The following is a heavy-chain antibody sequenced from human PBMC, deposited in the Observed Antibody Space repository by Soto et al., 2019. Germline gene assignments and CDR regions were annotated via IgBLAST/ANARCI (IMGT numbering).Heavy chain of an antibody. CDR1: GGSISNSDYF. D-gene: IGHD1-1*01. Sequence: SETLSLTCTVSGGSISNSDYFWAWMRQPPGKGLEWVGTISHTGSPRYNPSLKSRVTISVDTSKNQFSLRLPSVTAADTAVFYCASKLESTTDFAYWGRGTLVTVSS. CDR2: ISHTGSP. CDR3: ASKLESTTDFAY. V-gene: IGHV4-39*01. J-gene: IGHJ4*02.